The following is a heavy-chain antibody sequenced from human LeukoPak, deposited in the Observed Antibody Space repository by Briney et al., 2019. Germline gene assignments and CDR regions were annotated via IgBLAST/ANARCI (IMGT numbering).Heavy chain of an antibody. CDR3: ARATRGGYDGYFDY. CDR2: ISSSSSYI. V-gene: IGHV3-21*01. Sequence: PGGSLRLSCAASGFTFSSYSMNWVRQAPGKGLEWVSSISSSSSYIYYADSVKGRFTISRDNARKSLYLQMNSLRADDTAVYYCARATRGGYDGYFDYWGQGTLVTVSS. J-gene: IGHJ4*02. CDR1: GFTFSSYS. D-gene: IGHD5-12*01.